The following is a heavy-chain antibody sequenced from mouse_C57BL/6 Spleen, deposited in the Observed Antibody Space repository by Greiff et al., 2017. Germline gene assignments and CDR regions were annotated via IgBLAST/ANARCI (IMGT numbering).Heavy chain of an antibody. CDR1: GYTFTSYW. J-gene: IGHJ4*01. CDR2: IDPSDSYT. CDR3: ARATTVPYCAMDY. Sequence: VQLQQPGAELVMPGASVKLSCKASGYTFTSYWMHWVKQRPGQGLEWIGEIDPSDSYTNYNQKFKGKSTLTVDKSSSTAYMQLSSLTSEDSAVYYCARATTVPYCAMDYWGQGTSVTVSS. V-gene: IGHV1-69*01. D-gene: IGHD1-1*01.